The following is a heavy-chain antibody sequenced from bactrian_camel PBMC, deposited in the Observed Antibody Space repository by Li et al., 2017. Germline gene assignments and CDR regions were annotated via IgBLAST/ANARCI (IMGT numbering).Heavy chain of an antibody. J-gene: IGHJ4*01. V-gene: IGHV3S40*01. Sequence: VQLVESGGGLVQPGGSLRLSCAASGFPFSKYDMSWIRQAPGKEREGVAVIAGSGSTGYADSVKGRFTISKDNAKNMVYLQVNGLKAEDTAMYYCAAGWSFGVGTLLRRHYNYWGQGTQVTVSS. CDR3: AAGWSFGVGTLLRRHYNY. CDR2: VIAGSGST. CDR1: GFPFSKYD. D-gene: IGHD3*01.